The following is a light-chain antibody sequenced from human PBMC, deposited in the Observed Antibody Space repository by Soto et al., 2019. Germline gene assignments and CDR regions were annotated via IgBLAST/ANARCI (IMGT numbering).Light chain of an antibody. V-gene: IGKV1-39*01. CDR2: RAS. J-gene: IGKJ1*01. CDR3: QQSYSSPPWT. Sequence: DIQMTQSPSSLSASVGDRVTISCRASQSISTYLNWYQQKPGTAPRLLIYRASSVKSGVPPRFSGSGSGRDFIITISRMRHEDIATYFYQQSYSSPPWTFGQGTKVEVK. CDR1: QSISTY.